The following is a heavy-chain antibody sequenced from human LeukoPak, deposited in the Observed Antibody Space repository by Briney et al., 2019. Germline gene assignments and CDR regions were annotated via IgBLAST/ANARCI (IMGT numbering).Heavy chain of an antibody. V-gene: IGHV1-69*05. CDR2: IIPIFGTA. D-gene: IGHD4-17*01. CDR1: GGTFSSYA. CDR3: ARQAEYGDYVVGY. J-gene: IGHJ4*02. Sequence: ASVKVSCKASGGTFSSYAISWVRQAPGQGLEWMGGIIPIFGTANYAQKFQGRVTMTRDMSTSAVYMELSSLRSEDTAVYYCARQAEYGDYVVGYWGQGTLVTVSS.